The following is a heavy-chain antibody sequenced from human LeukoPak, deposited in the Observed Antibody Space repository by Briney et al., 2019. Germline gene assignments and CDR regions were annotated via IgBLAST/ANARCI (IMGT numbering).Heavy chain of an antibody. V-gene: IGHV4-39*07. CDR1: GGSISSSNYY. D-gene: IGHD3-10*01. J-gene: IGHJ4*02. CDR2: INYSGIT. Sequence: SETLSLTCTVSGGSISSSNYYWGWIRQPPGEGLEWIGSINYSGITYNNPSLKSRVTLSVDTSKNQFSLTLSSVTAADTAIYYCVRWDYYGSGSRRLDYWGQGTLVTVSS. CDR3: VRWDYYGSGSRRLDY.